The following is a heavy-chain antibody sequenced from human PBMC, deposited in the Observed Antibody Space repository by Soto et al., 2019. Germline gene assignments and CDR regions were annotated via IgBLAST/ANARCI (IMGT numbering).Heavy chain of an antibody. CDR2: IFYSGST. CDR1: GGSISSGGYY. CDR3: ARGDSGYDYGWFDP. D-gene: IGHD5-12*01. V-gene: IGHV4-31*03. J-gene: IGHJ5*02. Sequence: SETLSLTCTVSGGSISSGGYYWSWIRQHPGKGLEWIGYIFYSGSTDYNPSLKSRVTISVDTSKNQFSLRLSSVTAADTAVYYCARGDSGYDYGWFDPWGQGTLVTVSS.